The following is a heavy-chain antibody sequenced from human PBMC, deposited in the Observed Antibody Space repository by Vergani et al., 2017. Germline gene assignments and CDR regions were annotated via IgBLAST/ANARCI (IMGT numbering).Heavy chain of an antibody. Sequence: EVQLVESGGALVQPGGSLRLSCAASGFTFSTYWMQWVRQAPGKGLVWVSRINPDDSTTNYADSAKGRFTISRDNAKNTLYLQINSLRAEDTAVFYCARDEYCGGDCSSYFEYWGQGILVTVSS. V-gene: IGHV3-74*01. CDR1: GFTFSTYW. J-gene: IGHJ4*02. CDR2: INPDDSTT. D-gene: IGHD2-21*01. CDR3: ARDEYCGGDCSSYFEY.